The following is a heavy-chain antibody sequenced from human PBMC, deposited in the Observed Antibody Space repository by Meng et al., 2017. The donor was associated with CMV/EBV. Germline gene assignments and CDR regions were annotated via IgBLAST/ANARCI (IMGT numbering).Heavy chain of an antibody. CDR1: GFTFSSYS. Sequence: GGSLRLSCAASGFTFSSYSMNWVRQAPGKGLEWVSYISSSSTIYYADSVKGRFTISRDNAKNSLYLQMNSLRAEDTAVYYCARGSHYYGSGSYYKPSVDNWFDPWGQGTLVTVSS. J-gene: IGHJ5*02. D-gene: IGHD3-10*01. V-gene: IGHV3-48*04. CDR3: ARGSHYYGSGSYYKPSVDNWFDP. CDR2: ISSSSTI.